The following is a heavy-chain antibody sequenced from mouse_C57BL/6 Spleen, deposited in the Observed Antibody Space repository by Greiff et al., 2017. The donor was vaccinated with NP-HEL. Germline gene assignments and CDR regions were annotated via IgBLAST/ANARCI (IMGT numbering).Heavy chain of an antibody. CDR1: GYTFTSYG. V-gene: IGHV1-81*01. CDR2: IYPRSGNT. Sequence: QVQLQQSGAELARPGASVKLSCKASGYTFTSYGISWVKQRTGQGLEWIGEIYPRSGNTYYNEKFKGKATLTADKSSSTAYMELRSLTSEDSAVYFCARRGETAQAGFAYWGQGTLVTVSA. D-gene: IGHD3-2*02. CDR3: ARRGETAQAGFAY. J-gene: IGHJ3*01.